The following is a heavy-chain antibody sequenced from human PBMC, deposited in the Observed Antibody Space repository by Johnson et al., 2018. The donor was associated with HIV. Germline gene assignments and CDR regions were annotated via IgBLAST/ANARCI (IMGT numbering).Heavy chain of an antibody. Sequence: QVQLVESGGGLVKPGGSLRLSCAASGFTFRDYYMSWIRQAPGKGLEWVSYISGSGGAIYYADSVKGRFTISRGNSKNSLYLQLNSLRDGATAVYYGVRVLYSSAWYFGYLDAFDVWGQGTMVTVSS. CDR1: GFTFRDYY. V-gene: IGHV3-11*04. J-gene: IGHJ3*01. CDR3: VRVLYSSAWYFGYLDAFDV. CDR2: ISGSGGAI. D-gene: IGHD6-19*01.